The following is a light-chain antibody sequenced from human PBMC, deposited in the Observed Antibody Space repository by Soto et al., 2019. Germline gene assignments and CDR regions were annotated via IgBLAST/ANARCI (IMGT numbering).Light chain of an antibody. V-gene: IGKV1-5*03. CDR1: QSISSW. CDR3: QQYNSYPYS. CDR2: KAS. J-gene: IGKJ2*01. Sequence: DIQMTQSPSTLSASVGDRVTITCRASQSISSWLAWYQQKPGKAPKLLIYKASSLESGVPSRFSGSGSGTEFTLNISSLQPDDFATYYRQQYNSYPYSFGQGTKLEIK.